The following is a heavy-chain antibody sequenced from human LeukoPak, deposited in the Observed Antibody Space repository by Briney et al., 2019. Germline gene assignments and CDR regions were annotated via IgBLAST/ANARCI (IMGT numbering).Heavy chain of an antibody. CDR3: ARQLDDYVWGSYRYNHYYYYMDV. D-gene: IGHD3-16*02. J-gene: IGHJ6*03. Sequence: ASVKVSCKASGYTFTSYGISWVRQAPGQGLEWMGIINPSGGSTSYAQKFQGRVTMTRDMSTSTVYMELSSLRSEDTAVYYCARQLDDYVWGSYRYNHYYYYMDVWGKGTTVTVSS. V-gene: IGHV1-46*01. CDR1: GYTFTSYG. CDR2: INPSGGST.